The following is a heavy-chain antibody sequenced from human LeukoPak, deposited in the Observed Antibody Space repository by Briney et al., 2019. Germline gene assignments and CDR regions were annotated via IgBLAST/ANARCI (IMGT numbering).Heavy chain of an antibody. CDR1: GYSISSGYY. J-gene: IGHJ6*03. Sequence: PSETLSLTCTVSGYSISSGYYWGWIRQPPGKGLEWIGSIYRSGSTYFNPSLKSRFTISVDTSKNQFSLKLSSVTAADTAVYYCARDGTYYYGSGSSLLNDYYYYMDVWGKGTTVTISS. D-gene: IGHD3-10*01. V-gene: IGHV4-38-2*02. CDR2: IYRSGST. CDR3: ARDGTYYYGSGSSLLNDYYYYMDV.